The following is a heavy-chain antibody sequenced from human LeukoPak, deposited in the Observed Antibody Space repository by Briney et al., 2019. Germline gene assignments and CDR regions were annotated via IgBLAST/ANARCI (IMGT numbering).Heavy chain of an antibody. D-gene: IGHD1-26*01. V-gene: IGHV1-69*06. CDR2: IIPIFGTA. J-gene: IGHJ4*02. CDR1: GYTFTSYG. Sequence: SVKVSCKASGYTFTSYGITWVRQAPGQGLEWMGGIIPIFGTANYAQKFQGGVTITADKSTSTAYMELSSLRSEDTAVYYCARVGRGYSGSYPDFDYWGQGTLVTVSS. CDR3: ARVGRGYSGSYPDFDY.